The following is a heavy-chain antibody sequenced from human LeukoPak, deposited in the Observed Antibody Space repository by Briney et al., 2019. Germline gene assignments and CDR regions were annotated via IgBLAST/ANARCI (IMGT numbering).Heavy chain of an antibody. V-gene: IGHV3-66*04. CDR2: ICSDGSA. J-gene: IGHJ4*02. Sequence: PGGSLRLSCAASGFTVSDNYMSWVRQAPGKGLEWVSTICSDGSASYADSVRGRFTISRDNSKNTLSLQMNSLRAEDTAVYYCARQSILDYWGQGTLVTVSS. CDR1: GFTVSDNY. D-gene: IGHD6-6*01. CDR3: ARQSILDY.